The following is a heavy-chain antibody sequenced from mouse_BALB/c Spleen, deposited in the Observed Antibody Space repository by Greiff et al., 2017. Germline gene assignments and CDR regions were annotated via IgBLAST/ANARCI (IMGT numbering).Heavy chain of an antibody. V-gene: IGHV1-4*02. D-gene: IGHD3-1*01. Sequence: VQLQESAAELARPGASVKMSCKASGYTFTSYTMHWVKQRPGQGLEWIGYINPSSGYTEYNQKFKDKTTLTADKSSSTAYMQLSSLTSEDSAVYYCARLGLPFDYWGQGTTLTVSS. J-gene: IGHJ2*01. CDR3: ARLGLPFDY. CDR2: INPSSGYT. CDR1: GYTFTSYT.